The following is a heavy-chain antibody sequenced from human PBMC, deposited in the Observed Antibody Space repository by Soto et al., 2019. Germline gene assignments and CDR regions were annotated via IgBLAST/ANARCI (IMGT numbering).Heavy chain of an antibody. J-gene: IGHJ6*02. V-gene: IGHV3-30*18. CDR3: AKKWFGQHQYSNHDHYYYGMDV. Sequence: QMQLVESGGGVVQPGSSLRLSCAASGFSFYSYGMHWVRQAPGKGLEWVAVISYDGSNQYYADSVKGRFIISRDNSKNTLSLQMNSLRTEDTAVYYCAKKWFGQHQYSNHDHYYYGMDVWGQGTTVTVSS. CDR1: GFSFYSYG. CDR2: ISYDGSNQ. D-gene: IGHD3-10*01.